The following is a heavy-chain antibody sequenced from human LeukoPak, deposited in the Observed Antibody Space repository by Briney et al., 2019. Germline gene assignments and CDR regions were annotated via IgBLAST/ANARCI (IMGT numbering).Heavy chain of an antibody. D-gene: IGHD3-16*01. V-gene: IGHV3-7*03. CDR2: IKQDGGEK. CDR3: ARWVTRLRGGLVLSGDAFDI. Sequence: GGSLRLSCAASGFTFSSYWMSWVRQAPGKGLEWVANIKQDGGEKYYVESVKGRFTISRDNVKNSLYLQMNSLRVEDTAVYYCARWVTRLRGGLVLSGDAFDIWGQGTMVTVSS. CDR1: GFTFSSYW. J-gene: IGHJ3*02.